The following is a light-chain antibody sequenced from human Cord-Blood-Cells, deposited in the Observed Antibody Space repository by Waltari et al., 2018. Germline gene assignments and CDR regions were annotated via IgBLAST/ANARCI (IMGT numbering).Light chain of an antibody. CDR3: SSYTSSSTLV. CDR2: DVS. J-gene: IGLJ3*02. CDR1: SSDVGGYNY. Sequence: SALTQPASVSGSPGQSITISCPGTSSDVGGYNYVSCYQQHPGKAPKLMIDDVSNRPSGVSNRFSGSKSGNTASLTISGLQAEDEADYYCSSYTSSSTLVFGGGTKLTVL. V-gene: IGLV2-14*01.